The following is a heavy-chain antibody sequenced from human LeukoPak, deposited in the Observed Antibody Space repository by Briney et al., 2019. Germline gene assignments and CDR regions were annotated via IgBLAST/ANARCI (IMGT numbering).Heavy chain of an antibody. CDR3: ASGGYSYGLDY. CDR2: IYHTGNT. D-gene: IGHD5-18*01. Sequence: PSQTLSLTCAVSGVSISSGGYSWGWIRQPPGKGREWIGYIYHTGNTYYSPSLKSRVTISVDSSKNQLSLKLSSVPAADTAMYYCASGGYSYGLDYWGQGTLVTVSS. V-gene: IGHV4-30-2*01. J-gene: IGHJ4*02. CDR1: GVSISSGGYS.